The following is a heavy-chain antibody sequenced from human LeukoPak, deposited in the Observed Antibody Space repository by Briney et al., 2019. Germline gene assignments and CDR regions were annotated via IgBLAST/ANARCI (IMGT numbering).Heavy chain of an antibody. V-gene: IGHV3-53*01. Sequence: GGSLRLSCAASGFTVSSNYMSWVRQAPGKGLEWVSVIYSGGSTYYADSVKGRFTISRDNSKNTLYLQMNSLRAEDTAVYYCARKRRDGYYFDYWGQGTLVTVFS. CDR2: IYSGGST. CDR3: ARKRRDGYYFDY. J-gene: IGHJ4*02. CDR1: GFTVSSNY. D-gene: IGHD5-24*01.